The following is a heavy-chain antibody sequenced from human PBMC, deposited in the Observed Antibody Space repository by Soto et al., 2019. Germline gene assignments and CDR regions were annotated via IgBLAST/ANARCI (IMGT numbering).Heavy chain of an antibody. Sequence: EVQLVESGGGLVKPGGSLRLSCAASGFIFSNAWMTWVRQAPGKGLEWVGRIKNKADGGTTDFDAPVKGRFFISRDDSKNTLYLQMNSLKAEDTAVYFCTTGWSSKDYWGQGTLVTVSS. CDR3: TTGWSSKDY. J-gene: IGHJ4*02. CDR2: IKNKADGGTT. D-gene: IGHD2-2*01. CDR1: GFIFSNAW. V-gene: IGHV3-15*01.